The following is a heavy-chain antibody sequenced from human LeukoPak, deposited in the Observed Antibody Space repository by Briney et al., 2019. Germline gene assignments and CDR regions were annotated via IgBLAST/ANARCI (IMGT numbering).Heavy chain of an antibody. CDR3: ASLTGKDV. J-gene: IGHJ6*04. CDR1: GFTFSSYW. Sequence: PGRSLRLSCAASGFTFSSYWMHWVRQAPGKGLVWVSRINRDGSSTSYADSVKGRFTISRDNAKNTLYLQMNSLRAEDTAAYYCASLTGKDVWGKGTTVTISS. V-gene: IGHV3-74*01. CDR2: INRDGSST.